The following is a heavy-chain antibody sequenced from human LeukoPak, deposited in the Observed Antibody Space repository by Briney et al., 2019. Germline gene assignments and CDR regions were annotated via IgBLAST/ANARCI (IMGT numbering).Heavy chain of an antibody. Sequence: GGSLRLSCAASGFTLDDYTMHWVRQAPGKGLEWVSLISWDGGSTYYADSVKGRFTISRDNAKNSLYQQMNSLRAEDTAVYYCARVSRFGEFMDVWGQGTTVTVSS. V-gene: IGHV3-43*01. D-gene: IGHD3-10*01. CDR2: ISWDGGST. CDR3: ARVSRFGEFMDV. CDR1: GFTLDDYT. J-gene: IGHJ6*02.